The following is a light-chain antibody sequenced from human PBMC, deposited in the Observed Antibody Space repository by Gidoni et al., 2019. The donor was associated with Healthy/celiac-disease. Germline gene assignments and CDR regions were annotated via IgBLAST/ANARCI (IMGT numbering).Light chain of an antibody. Sequence: DIVMTQSPDPLAGSLGERATINGKSRQCVLYSSNNKNYLAWYQQKPGQPPKLLIYWASTRESGVPDRFSGSGSGTDFTLTISSLQAEDVAVYYCQQYYSTPPTFGQGTKVEIK. J-gene: IGKJ1*01. CDR3: QQYYSTPPT. CDR1: QCVLYSSNNKNY. V-gene: IGKV4-1*01. CDR2: WAS.